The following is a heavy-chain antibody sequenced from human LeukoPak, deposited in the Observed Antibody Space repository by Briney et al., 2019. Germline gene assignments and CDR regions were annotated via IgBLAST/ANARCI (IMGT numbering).Heavy chain of an antibody. CDR3: AKDRGNYGSFDY. CDR2: IWLDGNKK. J-gene: IGHJ4*02. D-gene: IGHD1-7*01. Sequence: PGGSLRLSCAASGFLFRNYGMHWVRQAPGKGLEWVGVIWLDGNKKYYGDSVKGRFTISRDNSENRLYLQMISLRPEDTAVYYCAKDRGNYGSFDYWGQGTLVTVSS. V-gene: IGHV3-33*03. CDR1: GFLFRNYG.